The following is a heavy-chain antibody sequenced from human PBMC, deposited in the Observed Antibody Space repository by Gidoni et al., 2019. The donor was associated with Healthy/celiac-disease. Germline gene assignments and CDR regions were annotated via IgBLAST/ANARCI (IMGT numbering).Heavy chain of an antibody. CDR3: ARERSGWPGGWFDP. Sequence: QVQLQESGPGLVKPSETLSLTCAVSGYSISSGYYWGWIRQPPGKGLEWIGSIYHSGSTYYNPSLKSRVTISVDTSKNQFSLKLSSVTAADTAVYYCARERSGWPGGWFDPWGQGTLVTVSS. J-gene: IGHJ5*02. CDR2: IYHSGST. V-gene: IGHV4-38-2*02. CDR1: GYSISSGYY. D-gene: IGHD6-19*01.